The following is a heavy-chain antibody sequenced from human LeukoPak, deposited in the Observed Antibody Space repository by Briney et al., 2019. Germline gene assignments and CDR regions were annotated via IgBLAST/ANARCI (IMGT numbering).Heavy chain of an antibody. CDR1: GGTFSSYA. CDR2: IIPIFGTA. V-gene: IGHV1-69*05. Sequence: ASVKVSCKASGGTFSSYAISWVRQAPGQGLEWIGRIIPIFGTANYAQKFQGRVTITTDESTSTAYMELSSLRSEDTAVYYCARDSVIVGATPLDYWGQGTLVTVSS. D-gene: IGHD1-26*01. CDR3: ARDSVIVGATPLDY. J-gene: IGHJ4*02.